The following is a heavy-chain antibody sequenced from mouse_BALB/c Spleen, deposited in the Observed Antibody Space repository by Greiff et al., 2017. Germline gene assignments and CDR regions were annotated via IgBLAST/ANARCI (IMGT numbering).Heavy chain of an antibody. J-gene: IGHJ4*01. CDR1: GFTFSSYT. Sequence: EVQGVESGGGLVQPGGSLKLSCAASGFTFSSYTMSWVRQTPEKRLEWVAYISNGGGSTYYPDTVKGRFTISRDNAKNTLYLQMSSLKSEDTAMYYCARQGGYYGSSYAMDYWGQGTSVTVSS. V-gene: IGHV5-12-2*01. D-gene: IGHD1-1*01. CDR3: ARQGGYYGSSYAMDY. CDR2: ISNGGGST.